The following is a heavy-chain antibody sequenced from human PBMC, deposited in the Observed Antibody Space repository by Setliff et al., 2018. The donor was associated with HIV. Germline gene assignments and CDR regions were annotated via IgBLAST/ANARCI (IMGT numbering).Heavy chain of an antibody. Sequence: SGPTLVNPTQTLTLTCTFSGFSLTTSGMCVSWVRQPPGKALEWLARIDWVDDKYYSTSLKTRLTVSKDTSKNQVVLTMTNVDPVDTATYYCARTNYYDPVSFDIWGQGTMVTVSS. CDR1: GFSLTTSGMC. J-gene: IGHJ3*02. D-gene: IGHD3-22*01. CDR3: ARTNYYDPVSFDI. CDR2: IDWVDDK. V-gene: IGHV2-70*11.